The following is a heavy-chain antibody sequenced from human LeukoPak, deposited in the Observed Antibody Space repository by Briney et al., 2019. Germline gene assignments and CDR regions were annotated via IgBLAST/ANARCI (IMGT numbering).Heavy chain of an antibody. V-gene: IGHV3-23*01. J-gene: IGHJ6*02. CDR3: AKSGPRRNWFGQHEAMDV. D-gene: IGHD3-10*01. CDR2: ISGSGGST. CDR1: GFTFSSYA. Sequence: GGSLRLSCAASGFTFSSYAMSWVRQAPGKGLEWVSAISGSGGSTYYADSVKGRFTISRDNSKNTLYLQMNSLRAEDTAVYYCAKSGPRRNWFGQHEAMDVWGQGTTVTVSS.